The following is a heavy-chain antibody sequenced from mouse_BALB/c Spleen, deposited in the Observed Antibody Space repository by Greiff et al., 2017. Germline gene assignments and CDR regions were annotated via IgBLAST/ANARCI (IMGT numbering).Heavy chain of an antibody. CDR3: ARLTHYYGYDY. CDR2: INPSTGYT. J-gene: IGHJ2*01. Sequence: QVQLQQSGAELAKPGASVKMSCKASGYTFTSYWMHWVKQRPGQGLEWIGYINPSTGYTEYNQKFKDKATLTADKSSSTAYMQLSSLTSEDSAVYYCARLTHYYGYDYWGQGTTLTVSS. V-gene: IGHV1-7*01. D-gene: IGHD1-2*01. CDR1: GYTFTSYW.